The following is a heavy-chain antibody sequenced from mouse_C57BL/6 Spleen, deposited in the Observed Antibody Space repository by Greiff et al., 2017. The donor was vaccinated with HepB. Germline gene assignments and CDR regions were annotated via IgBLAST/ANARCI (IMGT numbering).Heavy chain of an antibody. CDR3: ARTSTMVNYFDY. D-gene: IGHD2-2*01. V-gene: IGHV2-2*01. CDR2: IWSGGST. J-gene: IGHJ2*01. CDR1: GFSFTRYG. Sequence: VQLQQSGPGLVQPSQSLSISCTASGFSFTRYGVHWVRQSPGKGLEWLGVIWSGGSTDYNAAFISRMSISKDNSTSQVFFKMNSLQADDTAIYYCARTSTMVNYFDYWGQGTTLTVSS.